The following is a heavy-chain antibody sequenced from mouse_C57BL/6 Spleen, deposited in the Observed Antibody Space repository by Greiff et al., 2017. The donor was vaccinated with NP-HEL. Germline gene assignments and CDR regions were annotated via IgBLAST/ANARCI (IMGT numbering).Heavy chain of an antibody. D-gene: IGHD1-1*01. V-gene: IGHV1-52*01. Sequence: QVQLKQPGAELVRPGSSVKLSCKASGYTFTSYWMHWVKQRPIQGLEWIGNIDPSDSETHYNQKFKDKATLTVDKSSSTAYMQLSSLTSEDSAVYYCARRNYYGSSGDFDYWGQGTTLTVSS. J-gene: IGHJ2*01. CDR2: IDPSDSET. CDR3: ARRNYYGSSGDFDY. CDR1: GYTFTSYW.